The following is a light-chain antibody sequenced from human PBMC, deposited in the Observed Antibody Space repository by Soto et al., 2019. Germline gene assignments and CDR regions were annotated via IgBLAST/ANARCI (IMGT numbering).Light chain of an antibody. V-gene: IGKV1-5*03. CDR1: QSISSW. CDR2: KAS. CDR3: NRYSDYSPPP. Sequence: ASQSISSWLAWYQQKPGKAPKLLIYKASSLESGVPSRFSDSGSGTEFTLTDSILHPAAVATYLRNRYSDYSPPPFSGWDKGG. J-gene: IGKJ4*02.